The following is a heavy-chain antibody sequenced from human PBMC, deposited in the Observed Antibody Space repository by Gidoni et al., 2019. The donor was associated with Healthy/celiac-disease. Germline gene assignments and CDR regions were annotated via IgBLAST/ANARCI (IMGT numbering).Heavy chain of an antibody. CDR2: IIPIFGTA. CDR3: ARDLARVVVVPAAMRGWFDP. Sequence: QVQLVQSGAEVKKPGSSVKVSCKASGGTFSSYAISWLRQAPGQGLEWMVGIIPIFGTANYAQKFQGRVTITADKSTSTAYMELSSLRSEDTAVYYCARDLARVVVVPAAMRGWFDPWGQGTLVTVSS. CDR1: GGTFSSYA. D-gene: IGHD2-2*01. J-gene: IGHJ5*02. V-gene: IGHV1-69*06.